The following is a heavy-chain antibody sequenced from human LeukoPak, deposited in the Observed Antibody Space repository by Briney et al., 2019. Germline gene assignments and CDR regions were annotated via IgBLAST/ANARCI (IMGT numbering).Heavy chain of an antibody. CDR1: GYTFTSYG. J-gene: IGHJ1*01. CDR3: ARGFVVVVPAATKPREYFQH. Sequence: GASVKVSCKASGYTFTSYGISWVRQAPGQGLEWMGWISAYNGNTNYAQKLQGRVTMTRDTSISTAYMELSRLRSDDTAVYYCARGFVVVVPAATKPREYFQHWGQGTLVTVSS. CDR2: ISAYNGNT. D-gene: IGHD2-2*01. V-gene: IGHV1-18*01.